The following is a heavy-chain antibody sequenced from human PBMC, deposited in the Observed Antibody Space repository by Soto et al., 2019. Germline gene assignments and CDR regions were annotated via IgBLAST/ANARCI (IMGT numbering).Heavy chain of an antibody. D-gene: IGHD6-13*01. CDR3: ARQVAAADHFDY. J-gene: IGHJ4*02. V-gene: IGHV4-59*08. CDR2: IYYSGST. Sequence: HVQLQESGPGLVKPSETLSLTCTVSGGSISSYYWSWIRQPPGKGLEWIGYIYYSGSTNYNPPRKSRLTISVDTSKNQYSLKLSSVTAADTAVYYCARQVAAADHFDYWGQGTLVTLSS. CDR1: GGSISSYY.